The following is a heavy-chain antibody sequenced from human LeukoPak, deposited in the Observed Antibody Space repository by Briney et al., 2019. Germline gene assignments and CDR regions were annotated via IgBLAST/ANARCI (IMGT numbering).Heavy chain of an antibody. V-gene: IGHV3-23*01. D-gene: IGHD1-26*01. J-gene: IGHJ4*02. CDR2: ISGSGDNT. Sequence: GGSLRLSCAASGFTFSSYAMSWVRQAPGKGLEWVSGISGSGDNTYYADSVKGRFTISRDNAKNSLYLQVNSLRAEDTAVYYCAREGGEWELLRTFDYWGQGTLVTVSS. CDR3: AREGGEWELLRTFDY. CDR1: GFTFSSYA.